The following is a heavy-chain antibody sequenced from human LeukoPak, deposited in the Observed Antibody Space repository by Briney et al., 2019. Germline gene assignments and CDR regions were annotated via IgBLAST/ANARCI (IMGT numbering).Heavy chain of an antibody. Sequence: GGSLRLSCAASGFTFSGNYMSWVRQAPGKGLEWVSVIYSGGSTYYADSVKGRFTISRDNSKNTLYLQMNSLRAEDTAVYYCARVASPPAAGAFDIWGQGTMVTVSS. CDR3: ARVASPPAAGAFDI. CDR1: GFTFSGNY. J-gene: IGHJ3*02. CDR2: IYSGGST. D-gene: IGHD6-25*01. V-gene: IGHV3-66*02.